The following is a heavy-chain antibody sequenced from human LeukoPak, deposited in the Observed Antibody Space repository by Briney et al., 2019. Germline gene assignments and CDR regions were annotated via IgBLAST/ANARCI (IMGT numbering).Heavy chain of an antibody. J-gene: IGHJ4*02. Sequence: SETLSLTCSVSGSSITGFHWGWIRQPPGKGLDWIEYIQASGTTKHNPSLKCRVTISMDTSKAQFSLNVNSVSAADTAMYYCARLDSCGADSCIDSWGQGNLVIVSS. V-gene: IGHV4-59*01. CDR1: GSSITGFH. CDR2: IQASGTT. D-gene: IGHD2-21*01. CDR3: ARLDSCGADSCIDS.